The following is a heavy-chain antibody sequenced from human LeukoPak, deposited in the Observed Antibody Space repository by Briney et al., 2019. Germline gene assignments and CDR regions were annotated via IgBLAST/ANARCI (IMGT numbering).Heavy chain of an antibody. V-gene: IGHV1-18*01. CDR1: GYTFTTYD. J-gene: IGHJ4*02. Sequence: ASVRVSFKASGYTFTTYDFSWVRQAPGRGLEGMGWISAYSGDTNYAQKLQGRVIMTTDTSTSTAYMELRSLRSDDTAVYYCARVGGSHLPADYWGQGTLVTVSS. D-gene: IGHD1-26*01. CDR3: ARVGGSHLPADY. CDR2: ISAYSGDT.